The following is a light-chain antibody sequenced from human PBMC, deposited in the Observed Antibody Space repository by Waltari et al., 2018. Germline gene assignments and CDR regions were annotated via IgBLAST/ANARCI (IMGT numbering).Light chain of an antibody. CDR3: QHFNNWPPWA. Sequence: EILMTQSPATLSASPGERATLPCRASQSIGRDLAWYQQRPGQAPRLLIYSATVRATGVPARFSASGSGTEFTLTISSLQSEDVAVYYCQHFNNWPPWAFGQGTKVEIK. J-gene: IGKJ1*01. V-gene: IGKV3-15*01. CDR2: SAT. CDR1: QSIGRD.